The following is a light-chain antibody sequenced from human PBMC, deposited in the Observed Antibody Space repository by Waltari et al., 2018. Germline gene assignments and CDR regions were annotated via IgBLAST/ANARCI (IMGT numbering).Light chain of an antibody. CDR1: QSVSSN. V-gene: IGKV3-15*01. J-gene: IGKJ2*01. CDR2: GAS. CDR3: QQYNNWLYT. Sequence: EIVMTQSTATLSVSPGERATLSCRSSQSVSSNLAWYQQKPGQAPRLLIYGASTRATGIPARFSGIVSGTEFTLTISSLQSEDFAVYYCQQYNNWLYTFGQGTKLEIK.